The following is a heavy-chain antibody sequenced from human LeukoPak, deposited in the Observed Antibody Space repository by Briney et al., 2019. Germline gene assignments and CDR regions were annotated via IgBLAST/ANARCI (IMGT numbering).Heavy chain of an antibody. J-gene: IGHJ4*02. CDR3: GRDGPQEYYDFWGGYYVY. V-gene: IGHV3-21*01. CDR2: ISSSSSYI. Sequence: GGSLRLSCAASGFTFSSYSMNWVRQAPGKGLEWVSSISSSSSYIYCADSVKGRFTISRDNAKNSLYLQMNSLRAEDTAVYYCGRDGPQEYYDFWGGYYVYWGKGTLVTVSS. D-gene: IGHD3-3*01. CDR1: GFTFSSYS.